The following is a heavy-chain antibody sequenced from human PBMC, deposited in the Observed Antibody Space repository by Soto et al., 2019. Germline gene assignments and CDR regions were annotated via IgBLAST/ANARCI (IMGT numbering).Heavy chain of an antibody. J-gene: IGHJ3*02. CDR1: GYTFTNFG. CDR3: ASPYEYYYDSSGYYYPSHDAFDI. CDR2: ISAYNGNT. V-gene: IGHV1-18*01. D-gene: IGHD3-22*01. Sequence: APVKVSCKTSGYTFTNFGLSWVRQAPGQGLEWMGWISAYNGNTKYSQKFQGRVTITRDTSASTAYMELSSLRSEDTAVYYCASPYEYYYDSSGYYYPSHDAFDIWGQGTMVTVSS.